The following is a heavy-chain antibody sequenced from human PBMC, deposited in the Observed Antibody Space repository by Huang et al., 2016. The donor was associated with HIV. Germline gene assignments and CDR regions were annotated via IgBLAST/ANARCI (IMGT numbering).Heavy chain of an antibody. V-gene: IGHV3-30*18. J-gene: IGHJ4*02. CDR3: AKDGRGSGTYYDYFEY. D-gene: IGHD1-26*01. CDR2: ISYDGSSK. Sequence: QVQLVESGGGVVQPGRSLRLSCAAFGFTFIKFDLHWVRQAPGKGLEGVAIISYDGSSKYHAASVKGRFTISRDNSKNTVYLQMNSLRVEDTAVYYCAKDGRGSGTYYDYFEYWGQGTLVTVSS. CDR1: GFTFIKFD.